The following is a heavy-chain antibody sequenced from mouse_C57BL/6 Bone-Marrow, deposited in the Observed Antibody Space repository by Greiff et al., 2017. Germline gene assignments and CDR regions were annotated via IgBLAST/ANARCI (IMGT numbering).Heavy chain of an antibody. D-gene: IGHD1-1*01. CDR1: GFTFSGYA. J-gene: IGHJ4*01. Sequence: DVQLVESGGGLVKPGGSLKLSCAASGFTFSGYAMSWVRQTPEKRLEWVATISDGGSYTYYPDNVKGRFTISRDNAKNNLYLQMSHLKSEDTAMYYCARDSSSSYDYYAMDYWGQGTSVTVSS. CDR2: ISDGGSYT. CDR3: ARDSSSSYDYYAMDY. V-gene: IGHV5-4*01.